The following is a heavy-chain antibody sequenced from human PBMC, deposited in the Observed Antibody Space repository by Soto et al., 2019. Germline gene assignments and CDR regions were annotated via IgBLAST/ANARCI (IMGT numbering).Heavy chain of an antibody. CDR3: AREIAAAGSVDY. CDR1: GFTFTSYG. CDR2: ISAYNGNT. V-gene: IGHV1-18*04. Sequence: ASANLSSKASGFTFTSYGIRWVRQAPGQGREWMGWISAYNGNTNYAQKLQGRVNMTADTSTSTAYMELRSLRSDDTAVYYCAREIAAAGSVDYWRQGTLVTVS. J-gene: IGHJ4*02. D-gene: IGHD6-13*01.